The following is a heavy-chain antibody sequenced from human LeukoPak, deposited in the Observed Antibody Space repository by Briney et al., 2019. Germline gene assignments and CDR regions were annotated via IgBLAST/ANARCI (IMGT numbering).Heavy chain of an antibody. Sequence: GGSLRLSCVGSGFTFRSHAMSWVRQAPEKGLEFVSGIYENGGTTYYADSVKGRFSISRDNSKNTLYLQMDSLRGEDTAVYYCAKGSRIGYSAHFDYWGQGALVTVSS. J-gene: IGHJ4*02. CDR2: IYENGGTT. CDR1: GFTFRSHA. CDR3: AKGSRIGYSAHFDY. V-gene: IGHV3-23*01. D-gene: IGHD2-21*01.